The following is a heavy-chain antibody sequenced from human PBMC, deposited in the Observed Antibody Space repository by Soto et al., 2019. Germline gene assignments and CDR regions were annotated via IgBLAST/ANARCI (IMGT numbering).Heavy chain of an antibody. V-gene: IGHV5-10-1*01. CDR3: AIWASSWSQY. J-gene: IGHJ4*02. CDR2: IDPSDSFT. D-gene: IGHD6-13*01. Sequence: GEALKISCKGSGCSFTSYWIDWVRQMPGKGLEWMGRIDPSDSFTNYSPSFQGHVTMSVDKSISTAYLQWSSLKASDTAMYYCAIWASSWSQYWGQGTLVTVSS. CDR1: GCSFTSYW.